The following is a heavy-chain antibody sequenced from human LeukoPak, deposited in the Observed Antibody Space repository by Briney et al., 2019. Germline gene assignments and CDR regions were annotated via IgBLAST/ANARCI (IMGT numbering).Heavy chain of an antibody. CDR3: ARDFRAAMVSDWFDP. D-gene: IGHD5-18*01. Sequence: SVKVSCKASGGTFSSYAISWVRQAPGQGLEWMGGIIPIFGTANYAQKFQGRVTITADKSTSTAYMELSRLRSDDTAVYYCARDFRAAMVSDWFDPWGQGTLVTVSS. CDR2: IIPIFGTA. J-gene: IGHJ5*02. V-gene: IGHV1-69*06. CDR1: GGTFSSYA.